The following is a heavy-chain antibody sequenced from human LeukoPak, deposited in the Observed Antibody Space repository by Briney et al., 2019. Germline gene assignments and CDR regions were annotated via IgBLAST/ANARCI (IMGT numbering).Heavy chain of an antibody. J-gene: IGHJ6*03. Sequence: PGGSLRLXCAASGFTFSSYWMSWVRQAPGKGLEWVANIKQDGSEKYYVDSVKGRFTISRDSAKNSLYLQMNSLRAEDTAVYYCTRDSQDSYVYYMVVWGKGTTVTVSS. V-gene: IGHV3-7*01. CDR1: GFTFSSYW. CDR2: IKQDGSEK. CDR3: TRDSQDSYVYYMVV. D-gene: IGHD3-10*02.